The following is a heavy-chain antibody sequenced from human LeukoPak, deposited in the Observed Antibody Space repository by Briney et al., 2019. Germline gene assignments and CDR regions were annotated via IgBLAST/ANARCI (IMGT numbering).Heavy chain of an antibody. Sequence: SETLSLTCSVSGASVSSGNYFWTWIRQPTGKGVEWIGRLSTRGNTNYNPSLESRVTISGDTSKNQFSLQLRSVTAADTAVYYCTRALCINGVCEWFYPWGQGTLVTVSS. J-gene: IGHJ5*02. V-gene: IGHV4-61*02. D-gene: IGHD2-8*01. CDR3: TRALCINGVCEWFYP. CDR2: LSTRGNT. CDR1: GASVSSGNYF.